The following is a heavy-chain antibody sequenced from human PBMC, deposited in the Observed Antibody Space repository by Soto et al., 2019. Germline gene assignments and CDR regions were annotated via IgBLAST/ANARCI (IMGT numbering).Heavy chain of an antibody. D-gene: IGHD2-2*01. CDR3: ARDYCISTSCLDPYYYYGMDV. Sequence: GGSLRLSCAASGFTFSSYSMNWVRQAPGKGLEWVSSISSSSSYIYYADSVKGRFAISRDNAKNSLYLQMNSLRAEDTAVYYCARDYCISTSCLDPYYYYGMDVWGQGTTVTVSS. CDR1: GFTFSSYS. J-gene: IGHJ6*02. CDR2: ISSSSSYI. V-gene: IGHV3-21*01.